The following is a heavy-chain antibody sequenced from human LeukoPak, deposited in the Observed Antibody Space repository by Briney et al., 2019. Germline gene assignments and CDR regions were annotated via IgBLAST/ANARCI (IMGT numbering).Heavy chain of an antibody. CDR2: IKQDGSEK. CDR3: ARGYYYDSSGYYASN. J-gene: IGHJ4*02. D-gene: IGHD3-22*01. CDR1: GFTFSSFW. Sequence: PGGSLRLSCAAAGFTFSSFWMSWVRQAPGKGLVWVANIKQDGSEKYYVDSVKDRFTMSRDNAKNSLYLQMNSLRAEDTAVYYGARGYYYDSSGYYASNWGQGTLVTVSS. V-gene: IGHV3-7*01.